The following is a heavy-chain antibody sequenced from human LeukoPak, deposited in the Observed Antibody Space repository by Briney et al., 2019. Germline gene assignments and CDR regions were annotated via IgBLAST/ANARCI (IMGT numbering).Heavy chain of an antibody. Sequence: GESLKISCKASGYTFTHQWIGWVRQMSGSGLGWMGIIYPRDSDTIYSPSFQGHVTISADTSINTAYLEWSSLEASDTAIYYCARHSDVIGAIWGQETLVTVSS. CDR3: ARHSDVIGAI. D-gene: IGHD3-10*01. V-gene: IGHV5-51*01. CDR2: IYPRDSDT. CDR1: GYTFTHQW. J-gene: IGHJ4*02.